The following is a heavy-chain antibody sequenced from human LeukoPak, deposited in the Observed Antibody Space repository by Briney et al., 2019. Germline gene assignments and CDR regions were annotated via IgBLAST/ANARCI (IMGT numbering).Heavy chain of an antibody. CDR1: GGSISSGDYY. J-gene: IGHJ5*01. V-gene: IGHV4-30-4*08. CDR3: ARGKSAWMNLFDP. D-gene: IGHD2-2*03. Sequence: ASETLSLTCTVSGGSISSGDYYWSWIRQPPGKGLEWIGYIYYSGSTYYNPSLKSRVTISVDTSKNQFSLNMSSVTAADTAVYYCARGKSAWMNLFDPWGQGTLGTVSS. CDR2: IYYSGST.